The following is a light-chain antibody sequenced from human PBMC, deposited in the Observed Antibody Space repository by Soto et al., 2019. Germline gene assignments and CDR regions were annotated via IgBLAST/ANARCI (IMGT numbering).Light chain of an antibody. V-gene: IGKV3-20*01. Sequence: EIVMTQSPGTLSLSQGERATLSCRASQKISSRYLAWYLQKPGQAPRFLIYGASNRATGIPDRFSGRGSGTDFTLTISRLEPEDCAVYYCQQYGGARWTFGQGTKVDIK. CDR2: GAS. CDR3: QQYGGARWT. CDR1: QKISSRY. J-gene: IGKJ1*01.